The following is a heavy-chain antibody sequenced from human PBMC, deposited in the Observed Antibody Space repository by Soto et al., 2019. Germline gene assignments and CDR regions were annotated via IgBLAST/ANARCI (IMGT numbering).Heavy chain of an antibody. D-gene: IGHD1-1*01. CDR1: GLTFSGYW. CDR3: VRGDWNNGGLRY. Sequence: EVQLVESGGGLVQPGGSLRVSCAASGLTFSGYWMHWIRQVPGKGLVWVSRINSAGSTTTYADSVKGRFTISRDNAKNTLYLKMNTLRAEDTAVYYCVRGDWNNGGLRYGGQGTLVTVSS. CDR2: INSAGSTT. V-gene: IGHV3-74*01. J-gene: IGHJ4*02.